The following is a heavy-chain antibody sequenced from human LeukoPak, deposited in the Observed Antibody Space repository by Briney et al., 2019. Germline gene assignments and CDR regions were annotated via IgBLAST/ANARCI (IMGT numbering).Heavy chain of an antibody. D-gene: IGHD6-13*01. CDR1: GFTFSSYA. CDR2: ISGSGGST. J-gene: IGHJ4*02. CDR3: AKSVYDSSSWYYFDY. Sequence: GGSLRLSGEASGFTFSSYAMSWVRQAPGKGLQWVSAISGSGGSTYYADSVKGRFTISRDNSKNTLYLQMNSLRAEDTAVYYCAKSVYDSSSWYYFDYWGQGTLVTVSS. V-gene: IGHV3-23*01.